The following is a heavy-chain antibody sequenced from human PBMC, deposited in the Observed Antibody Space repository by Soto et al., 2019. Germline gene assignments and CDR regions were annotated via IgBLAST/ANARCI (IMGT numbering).Heavy chain of an antibody. V-gene: IGHV1-18*01. Sequence: QVQLVQSGAEVRKPGASVKVSCKASGYTFSNFGLSWVRQAPGQGLEWMGWISDYNGNTHYAQKFQGRLIMTTDTPTRTAYVELRSLTSDDTAVYFCAREGYYSGSGTYSPPRYYGMDVWGPGTTVTVSS. CDR3: AREGYYSGSGTYSPPRYYGMDV. J-gene: IGHJ6*02. CDR2: ISDYNGNT. D-gene: IGHD3-10*01. CDR1: GYTFSNFG.